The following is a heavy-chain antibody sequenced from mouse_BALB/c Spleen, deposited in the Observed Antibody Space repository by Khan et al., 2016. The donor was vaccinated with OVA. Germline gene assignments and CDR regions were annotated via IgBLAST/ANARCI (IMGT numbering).Heavy chain of an antibody. CDR1: GYSITSDYA. CDR3: ARWLTY. J-gene: IGHJ3*01. V-gene: IGHV3-2*02. Sequence: EVQLVESGPGLVKPSQSLSLTCTVTGYSITSDYAWNWIRQFPGNKLEWMGYINYSGATSYLPSLKSRISITRDTSKNQFFLQLNSVTTEVSATYYCARWLTYWGQGTLVTVS. CDR2: INYSGAT.